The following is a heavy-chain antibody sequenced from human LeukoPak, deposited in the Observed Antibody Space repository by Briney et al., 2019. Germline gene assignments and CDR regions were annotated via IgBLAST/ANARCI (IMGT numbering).Heavy chain of an antibody. D-gene: IGHD2-15*01. Sequence: ASVKVSCKASGYTFTSYDINWVRQATGQGLEWMGWMNPNSGNTGYAQKFQGRVTMARNTSISTAYMELSSLRSEDTAVYYCARGWGSGGSYYFDYWGQGTLVTVSS. CDR2: MNPNSGNT. CDR1: GYTFTSYD. CDR3: ARGWGSGGSYYFDY. J-gene: IGHJ4*02. V-gene: IGHV1-8*01.